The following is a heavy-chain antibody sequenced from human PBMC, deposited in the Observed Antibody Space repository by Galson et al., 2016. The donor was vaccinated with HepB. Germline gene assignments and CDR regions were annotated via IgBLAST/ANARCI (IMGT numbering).Heavy chain of an antibody. CDR1: GFTFNNYG. D-gene: IGHD5-12*01. CDR3: ARDHSGSGKAFDH. V-gene: IGHV3-30*03. J-gene: IGHJ4*02. Sequence: SLRLSCAASGFTFNNYGMHWVRQAPGKGLEWVAVISYDGNNKHYADSVKGRFTISRDSSNDTLYMQINRLRGEDTSVYYWARDHSGSGKAFDHWGQGTLVTVSS. CDR2: ISYDGNNK.